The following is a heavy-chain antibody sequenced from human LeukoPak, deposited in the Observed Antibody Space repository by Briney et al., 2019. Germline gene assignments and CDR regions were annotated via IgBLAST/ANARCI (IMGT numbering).Heavy chain of an antibody. CDR3: AKTAPGGGYFDY. J-gene: IGHJ4*02. V-gene: IGHV3-23*01. CDR1: GFTFSTYA. Sequence: GGSLRLSRAASGFTFSTYAMSWVRQAPRKGLEWVSAISGSGGSTYYADSVKGRFTISRDNSKNTLYLQMNSLRAEDTAVYYCAKTAPGGGYFDYWGQGTLVTVSS. CDR2: ISGSGGST. D-gene: IGHD3-10*01.